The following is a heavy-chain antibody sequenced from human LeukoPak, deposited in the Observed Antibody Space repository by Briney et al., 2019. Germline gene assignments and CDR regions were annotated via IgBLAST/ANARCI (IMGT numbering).Heavy chain of an antibody. J-gene: IGHJ6*04. CDR3: MSVFSYGMDV. V-gene: IGHV3-30*03. Sequence: GTSLRLSCAAPAFTFSSYGMQWVRQGPGEGLERVAVVSYLGSNTYYADSVKGRYTISRDNSKNTLYLQINSLRTENTAVYYCMSVFSYGMDVWGKGTTVTVSS. CDR2: VSYLGSNT. CDR1: AFTFSSYG. D-gene: IGHD2-8*01.